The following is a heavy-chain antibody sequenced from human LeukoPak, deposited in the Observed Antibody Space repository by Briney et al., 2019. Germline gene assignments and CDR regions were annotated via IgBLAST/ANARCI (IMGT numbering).Heavy chain of an antibody. CDR1: GDSVSSNSAA. CDR2: TYYRSKWYN. D-gene: IGHD3-9*01. CDR3: ARVSYYDILTGYYTSFDY. J-gene: IGHJ4*02. Sequence: SQTLSLTCAISGDSVSSNSAAWNWIRQSLSRGLEWLGRTYYRSKWYNDYAVSVKSRITINPDTSKNQFSLQLNSVTPEDTAVYYCARVSYYDILTGYYTSFDYWGQGTLVTVSS. V-gene: IGHV6-1*01.